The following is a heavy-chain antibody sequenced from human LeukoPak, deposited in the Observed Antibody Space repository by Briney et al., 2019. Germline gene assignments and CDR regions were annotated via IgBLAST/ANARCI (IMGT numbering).Heavy chain of an antibody. D-gene: IGHD3-10*01. J-gene: IGHJ4*02. Sequence: GGSLRLSCAVSGFTFSSEAMGWVRQLPGGGLEWVSTISPAGGTTYYAESMKGRFTISRDNSKNMLYLQMNGLRAEDTAVYYCAKDWAVRGVRSMCWGQGTLVTHSS. V-gene: IGHV3-23*01. CDR1: GFTFSSEA. CDR3: AKDWAVRGVRSMC. CDR2: ISPAGGTT.